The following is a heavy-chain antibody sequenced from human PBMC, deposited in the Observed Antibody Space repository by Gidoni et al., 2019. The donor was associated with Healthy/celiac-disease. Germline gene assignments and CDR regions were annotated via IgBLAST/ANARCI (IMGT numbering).Heavy chain of an antibody. CDR3: ARAWVIAAAGPLIL. D-gene: IGHD6-13*01. Sequence: EVQLVESGGGLVQPGGSLRLSCAAPGFTFSSYEINWVRQAPGRGLEWVSFISSSGSTISYADSVKGRFTISRDNAKNSMYLQMNSLRAEDTAVYYCARAWVIAAAGPLILWGQGTLVTVSS. CDR2: ISSSGSTI. CDR1: GFTFSSYE. J-gene: IGHJ4*02. V-gene: IGHV3-48*03.